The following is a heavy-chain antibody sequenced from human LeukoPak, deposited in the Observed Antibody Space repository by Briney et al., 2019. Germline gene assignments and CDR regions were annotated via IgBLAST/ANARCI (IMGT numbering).Heavy chain of an antibody. D-gene: IGHD3-22*01. CDR1: GYSISSGYY. V-gene: IGHV4-38-2*02. Sequence: SETPSLTCTVSGYSISSGYYWGWIRQPPGKGLEWIGSIYHSGSTYYNPSLKSRVTISVDTSKNQFSLKLSSVTAADTAVYYCARVLYYYDSSGYNVDAFDIWGQGTMVTVSS. CDR3: ARVLYYYDSSGYNVDAFDI. CDR2: IYHSGST. J-gene: IGHJ3*02.